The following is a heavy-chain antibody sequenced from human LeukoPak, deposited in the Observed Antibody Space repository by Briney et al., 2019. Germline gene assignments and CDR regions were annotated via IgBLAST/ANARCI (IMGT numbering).Heavy chain of an antibody. D-gene: IGHD2-2*01. Sequence: GGSLRLSCGASGFTFSDYAMTWVRQGPGKGLEWVSSVTAGGGGTYYADFVKGRLTISRDNSENTLFLQMNSLRAEDTAVYYCAKGQLRSSTFSTDCWGPGNLVTVSS. CDR1: GFTFSDYA. CDR3: AKGQLRSSTFSTDC. V-gene: IGHV3-23*01. J-gene: IGHJ4*02. CDR2: VTAGGGGT.